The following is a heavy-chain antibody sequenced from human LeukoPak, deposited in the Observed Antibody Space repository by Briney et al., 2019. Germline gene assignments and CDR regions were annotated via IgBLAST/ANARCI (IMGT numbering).Heavy chain of an antibody. Sequence: PGGSLRLSCAASGFTFNSYAMNWVRQAPGKGLEWVSTISSSGNNTYYTDSVKGRFTISRDNAKNSLYLQMNSLRAEDTAVYYCARDYYDFWSGYQDTPDYWGQGTLVTVSS. J-gene: IGHJ4*02. V-gene: IGHV3-21*01. CDR2: ISSSGNNT. CDR3: ARDYYDFWSGYQDTPDY. D-gene: IGHD3-3*01. CDR1: GFTFNSYA.